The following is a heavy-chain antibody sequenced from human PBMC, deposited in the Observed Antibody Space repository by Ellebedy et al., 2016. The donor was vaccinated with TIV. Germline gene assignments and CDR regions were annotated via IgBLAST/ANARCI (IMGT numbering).Heavy chain of an antibody. V-gene: IGHV4-59*01. CDR3: ARGGEYFPGSEIFDF. D-gene: IGHD3-10*01. Sequence: PSETLSLTCTVSGGSFSEYYWNWIRQHPGKGLEWIGYVYPSGTTKYNPSFERRVSMSVDTSKNEFSLRLNSVTAADTARYYCARGGEYFPGSEIFDFWGQGALVTVSS. CDR1: GGSFSEYY. J-gene: IGHJ4*02. CDR2: VYPSGTT.